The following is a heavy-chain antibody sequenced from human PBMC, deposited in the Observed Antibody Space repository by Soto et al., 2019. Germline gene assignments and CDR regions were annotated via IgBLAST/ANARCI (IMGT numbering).Heavy chain of an antibody. V-gene: IGHV3-74*01. CDR2: INDYGTTI. CDR1: GFNLGSYW. D-gene: IGHD1-1*01. Sequence: EVQLVEYGGGLVQPGGSLRLSCAASGFNLGSYWMHWVRQAPGKGLVWVSRINDYGTTINYAESVEGRFTISRDDAKSEVYLQLNNLRAEDTAVYYCERGGLEPFDYWGQGALVTVSS. CDR3: ERGGLEPFDY. J-gene: IGHJ4*02.